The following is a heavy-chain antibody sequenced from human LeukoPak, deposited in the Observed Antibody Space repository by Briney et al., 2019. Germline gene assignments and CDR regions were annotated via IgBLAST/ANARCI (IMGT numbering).Heavy chain of an antibody. CDR3: ARGPWWFRYFDY. V-gene: IGHV3-21*04. Sequence: GGSLRLSCAASGFTFSSYSMNWVRQAPGKGLEWVSSISSSSSYIYYADSVKGRFTISRDNAKNTLYLQMNSLRAEDTAVYYCARGPWWFRYFDYWGQGTLVTVSS. CDR2: ISSSSSYI. CDR1: GFTFSSYS. D-gene: IGHD2-15*01. J-gene: IGHJ4*02.